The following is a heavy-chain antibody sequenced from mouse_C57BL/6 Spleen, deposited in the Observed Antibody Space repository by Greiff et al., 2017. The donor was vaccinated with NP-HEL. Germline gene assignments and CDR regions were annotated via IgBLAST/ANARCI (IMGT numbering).Heavy chain of an antibody. CDR3: ARETRRGYFDV. V-gene: IGHV5-4*01. J-gene: IGHJ1*03. CDR1: GFTFSSYA. Sequence: EVKLMESGGGLVKPGGSLKLSCAASGFTFSSYAMSWVRQTPEKRLEWVATISDGGSYTYYPDNVKGRFTISRDNAKNNLYLQMSHLKSEDTAMYYCARETRRGYFDVWGTGTTVTVSS. CDR2: ISDGGSYT.